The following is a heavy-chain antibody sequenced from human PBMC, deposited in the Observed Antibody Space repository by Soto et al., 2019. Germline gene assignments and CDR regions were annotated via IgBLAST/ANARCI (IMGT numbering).Heavy chain of an antibody. CDR1: GGSISSSSYY. D-gene: IGHD6-13*01. CDR3: ASFSSSWYNYYYYYMVV. CDR2: IYYSGST. J-gene: IGHJ6*03. Sequence: SETLSLTCTVSGGSISSSSYYWGWIRQPPGKGLEWIGSIYYSGSTYYNPSLKSRVTISVDTSKNQFSLKLSSVTAADTAVYYCASFSSSWYNYYYYYMVVWGKGTTVTVSS. V-gene: IGHV4-39*01.